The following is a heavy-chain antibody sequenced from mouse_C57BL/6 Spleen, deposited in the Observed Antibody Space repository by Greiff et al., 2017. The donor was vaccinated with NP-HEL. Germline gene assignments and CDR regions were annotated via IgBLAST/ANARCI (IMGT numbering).Heavy chain of an antibody. CDR2: ISNLAYSI. D-gene: IGHD3-2*02. Sequence: EVMLVESGGGLVQPGGSLKLSCAASGFTFSDYGMAWVRQAPRKGPEWVAFISNLAYSIYYADTVTGRFTISRENAKNTLYLEMSSLRSEDTAMYYCARHDSSGYWFAYWGQGTLVTVSA. V-gene: IGHV5-15*01. CDR1: GFTFSDYG. CDR3: ARHDSSGYWFAY. J-gene: IGHJ3*01.